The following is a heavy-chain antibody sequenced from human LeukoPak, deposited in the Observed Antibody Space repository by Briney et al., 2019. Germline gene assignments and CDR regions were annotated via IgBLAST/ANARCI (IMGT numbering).Heavy chain of an antibody. CDR1: GYTFTSYD. Sequence: ASVKVSCKASGYTFTSYDINWVRQATGQGLEWMGWMNPNSGNTGYAQKFQGRVTINRNTSISTAYMELSSLRSEDTAVYYCARGRGYDSSGYYSSHLYDYWGQGTLVTVSS. V-gene: IGHV1-8*03. J-gene: IGHJ4*02. CDR2: MNPNSGNT. D-gene: IGHD3-22*01. CDR3: ARGRGYDSSGYYSSHLYDY.